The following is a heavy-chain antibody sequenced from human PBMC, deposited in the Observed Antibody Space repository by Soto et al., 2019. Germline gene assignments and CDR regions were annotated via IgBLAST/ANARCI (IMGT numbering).Heavy chain of an antibody. V-gene: IGHV4-30-4*01. Sequence: QVQLQESGPGLVKPSQTLSLTCTVSGASVNTGDYYWSWIRQPPGKGLEWIGYIFHSGSTYYNPSLKSRVSISLDTSMNQFTLKLTSVTVGDTSVYYCGLSGYDVAFWGQGTQVSVSS. D-gene: IGHD5-12*01. CDR1: GASVNTGDYY. CDR3: GLSGYDVAF. J-gene: IGHJ4*02. CDR2: IFHSGST.